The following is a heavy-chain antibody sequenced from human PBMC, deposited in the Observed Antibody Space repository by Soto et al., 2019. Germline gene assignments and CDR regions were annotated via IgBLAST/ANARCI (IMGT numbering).Heavy chain of an antibody. V-gene: IGHV3-30*18. D-gene: IGHD1-26*01. Sequence: GGSLRLSCAASGFNFSIYGMHWVRQAPGKGLEWVAVISHDGSNKYYAGPVKGRFTISRDNSKNTLYLQMNSLRPEDTAVYFCAKYATDAGTNCDYGGQG. CDR3: AKYATDAGTNCDY. J-gene: IGHJ4*02. CDR1: GFNFSIYG. CDR2: ISHDGSNK.